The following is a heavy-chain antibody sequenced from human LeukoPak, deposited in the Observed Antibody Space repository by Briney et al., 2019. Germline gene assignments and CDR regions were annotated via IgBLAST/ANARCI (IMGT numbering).Heavy chain of an antibody. V-gene: IGHV3-7*05. CDR2: INQDGSEK. J-gene: IGHJ4*02. D-gene: IGHD5/OR15-5a*01. CDR1: GFTFSSYW. CDR3: ASSSTGFFDY. Sequence: GGSLRLSCAASGFTFSSYWMCWVRQAPGKGLEWVASINQDGSEKYYVDSVKGRFTISRDNTKDSLYLQMNSLRAEDTAVYYCASSSTGFFDYWGQGTLVIVSS.